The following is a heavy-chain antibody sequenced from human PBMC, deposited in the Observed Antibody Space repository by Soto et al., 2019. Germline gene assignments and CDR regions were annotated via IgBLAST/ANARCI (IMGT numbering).Heavy chain of an antibody. D-gene: IGHD3-16*01. V-gene: IGHV4-61*01. CDR2: IYYSGST. CDR1: GGSVSSGSYY. CDR3: AGWGTLY. J-gene: IGHJ4*02. Sequence: QVQLQESGPGLVKPSETLSLTCTVSGGSVSSGSYYWSWIRQPPGKGLEWIGYIYYSGSTNYNPSLKSRVTISVDTSKNQFSLKLSSVTAADTAVYYCAGWGTLYWGQGTLVTVSS.